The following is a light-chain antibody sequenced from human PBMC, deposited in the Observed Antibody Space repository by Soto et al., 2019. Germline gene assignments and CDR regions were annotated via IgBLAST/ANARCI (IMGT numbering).Light chain of an antibody. CDR1: QSISSW. V-gene: IGKV1-5*01. CDR2: DAS. J-gene: IGKJ1*01. Sequence: DIQMTQSPSTLSASLGERVTITCRASQSISSWLAWYQHKPGKAPKLLIYDASSLESGVPSRFSGSGSGTEFTLTISSLQPDDLATYYCQQYNRYPAFGQGTKVDIK. CDR3: QQYNRYPA.